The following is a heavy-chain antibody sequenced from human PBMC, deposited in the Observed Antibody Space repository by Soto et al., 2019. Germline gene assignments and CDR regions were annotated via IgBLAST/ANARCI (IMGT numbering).Heavy chain of an antibody. J-gene: IGHJ6*03. D-gene: IGHD1-7*01. Sequence: SQTLSLTCAISGDSVSSNSAAWNWIRQSPSRGLEWLGRTYYRSRWYNDYAVSVRSRITVNPDTSKNQFSLQLTSVTPEDTAVYYCAGTTQHYWYYMDVWSKETTVTVSS. CDR3: AGTTQHYWYYMDV. V-gene: IGHV6-1*01. CDR2: TYYRSRWYN. CDR1: GDSVSSNSAA.